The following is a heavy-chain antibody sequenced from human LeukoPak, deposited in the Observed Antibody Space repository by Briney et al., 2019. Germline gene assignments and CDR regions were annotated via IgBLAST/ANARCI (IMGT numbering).Heavy chain of an antibody. CDR1: GYTFTGYY. CDR3: AREGATAAWFDP. J-gene: IGHJ5*02. Sequence: ASVKVSCKASGYTFTGYYMHWVRQAPGQGLEWMGWINPNSGGTNYAQKFQGRVTMTRDTSISTVYMELSSLRSEDTAVYYCAREGATAAWFDPWGQGTLVTVSS. CDR2: INPNSGGT. V-gene: IGHV1-2*02. D-gene: IGHD6-13*01.